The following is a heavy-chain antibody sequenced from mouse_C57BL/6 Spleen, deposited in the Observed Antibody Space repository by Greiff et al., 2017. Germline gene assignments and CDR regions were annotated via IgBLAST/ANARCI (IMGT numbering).Heavy chain of an antibody. V-gene: IGHV1-15*01. D-gene: IGHD1-1*01. CDR2: IDPETGGT. CDR1: GYTFTDYE. J-gene: IGHJ3*01. Sequence: VQLQQSGAELVRPGASVTLSCKASGYTFTDYEMHWVKQTPVHGLEWIGAIDPETGGTAYNQKFKGQAILTADKSSSTAYMELRSLTSEGSAVYYCTTHLNYGSSPFAYWGQGTLVTVSA. CDR3: TTHLNYGSSPFAY.